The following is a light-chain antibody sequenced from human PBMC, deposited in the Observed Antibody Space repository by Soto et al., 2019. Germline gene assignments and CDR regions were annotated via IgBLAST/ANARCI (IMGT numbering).Light chain of an antibody. CDR1: QSVSSS. CDR3: QQSGNWPRT. V-gene: IGKV3-11*01. J-gene: IGKJ2*01. Sequence: EIVLTQSPATLSLSPGERATLSCRASQSVSSSLAWYQQKPGQAPRLLIYDASNRATGIPARFSGSGSGTDFTLTVSSLEPEDFAVYYCQQSGNWPRTFGKGTKLEIK. CDR2: DAS.